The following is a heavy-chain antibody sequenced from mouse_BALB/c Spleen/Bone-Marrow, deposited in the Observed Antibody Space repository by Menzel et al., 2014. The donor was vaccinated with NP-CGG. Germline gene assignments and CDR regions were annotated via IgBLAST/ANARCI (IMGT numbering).Heavy chain of an antibody. V-gene: IGHV1-5*01. CDR1: GYTFSNYW. J-gene: IGHJ2*01. CDR3: TTLARTNFDY. D-gene: IGHD3-1*01. Sequence: VQLQQSGTVLARPGAAVKMSCKASGYTFSNYWMHWVKQRPGQGLEWIGTIYPGSSDTTYNQKFKGKAKLTAVTSTSTAYMDLSSLTNEDSAVYYCTTLARTNFDYWGQGTTLPVSS. CDR2: IYPGSSDT.